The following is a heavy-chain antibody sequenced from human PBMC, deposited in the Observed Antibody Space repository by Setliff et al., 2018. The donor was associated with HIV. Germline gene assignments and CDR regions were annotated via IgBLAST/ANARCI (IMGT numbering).Heavy chain of an antibody. Sequence: PSETLSLTCAVYGGSFSGYYWSWIRQPPGKGLEWIGEINHSGSTNYNPSLKSRVTISVDTSKNQFSLKLSSVTAADTAVYYCARGRRSALAAAGTLFDYWGQGTLVTVS. CDR2: INHSGST. V-gene: IGHV4-34*01. J-gene: IGHJ4*02. CDR1: GGSFSGYY. CDR3: ARGRRSALAAAGTLFDY. D-gene: IGHD6-13*01.